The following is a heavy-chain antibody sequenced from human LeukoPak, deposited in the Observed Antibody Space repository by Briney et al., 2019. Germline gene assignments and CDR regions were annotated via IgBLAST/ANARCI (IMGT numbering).Heavy chain of an antibody. J-gene: IGHJ4*02. CDR3: ARGRITMVRHYFDY. V-gene: IGHV4-31*03. CDR2: IYYSGST. Sequence: PSQTLSLTCTVSGGSISSGGYYWSWIRQHPGKGLEWIGYIYYSGSTYYNPSLKSRVTISVDTSKNQFSLKLSSVTAADTAVYYCARGRITMVRHYFDYWGQGTLVTVSS. CDR1: GGSISSGGYY. D-gene: IGHD3-10*01.